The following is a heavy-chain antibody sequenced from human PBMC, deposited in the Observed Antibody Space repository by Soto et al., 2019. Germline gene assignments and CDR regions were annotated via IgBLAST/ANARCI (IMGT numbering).Heavy chain of an antibody. V-gene: IGHV3-23*01. CDR2: ITGDGGDT. Sequence: GGSLRLSCVASGFTFSSYAMSWVRQAPGKWLEWVSAITGDGGDTFHADSVRGRLTISRDNSRNTLYLQMDSLRAEDTALYYCARGSATSRPYYFDYWGQGXLVTVYS. J-gene: IGHJ4*02. CDR1: GFTFSSYA. CDR3: ARGSATSRPYYFDY.